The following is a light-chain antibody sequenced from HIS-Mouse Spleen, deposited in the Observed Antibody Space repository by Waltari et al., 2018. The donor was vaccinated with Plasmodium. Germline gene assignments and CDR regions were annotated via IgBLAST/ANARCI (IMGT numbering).Light chain of an antibody. CDR3: SSYTSSSTHVV. J-gene: IGLJ2*01. Sequence: QSALTQPASVSGSPGQSITLSCTGTSSDVGGYNYVSWYQQHPGKAPKLMINDVSNRPSGVSKRFSGSKSGNTASLTISGLQAEDEADYYCSSYTSSSTHVVFGGGTKLTVL. V-gene: IGLV2-14*03. CDR1: SSDVGGYNY. CDR2: DVS.